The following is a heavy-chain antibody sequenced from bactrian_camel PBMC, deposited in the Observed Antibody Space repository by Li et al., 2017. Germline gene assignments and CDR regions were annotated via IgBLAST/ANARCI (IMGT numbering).Heavy chain of an antibody. CDR3: AADPTCDDIATNPID. V-gene: IGHV3S55*01. J-gene: IGHJ4*01. Sequence: HVQLVESGGGSVQAGGSLRLSCRVSGFTFVDPRMGWYRQTPDDECEMVSTIRRDGTTYCADSVKGRFTISQDNAKNTVSLQMDSLRPEDTAMYYCAADPTCDDIATNPIDWGQGTQVTVS. CDR1: GFTFVDPR. D-gene: IGHD4*01. CDR2: IRRDGTT.